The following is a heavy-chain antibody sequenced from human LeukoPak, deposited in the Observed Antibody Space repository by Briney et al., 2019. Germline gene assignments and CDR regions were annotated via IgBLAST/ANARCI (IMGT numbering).Heavy chain of an antibody. CDR1: GFTFSSYS. J-gene: IGHJ4*02. CDR3: ARGDIVVVPAATGY. CDR2: ISSSSSYI. Sequence: GGSLRLSCAASGFTFSSYSMNWVRQAPGKGLEWVSSISSSSSYIYYADSVKGRFTISRDNAKNSLYLQMNSLRAEDTAVYYCARGDIVVVPAATGYWGQGTLVTVPS. V-gene: IGHV3-21*01. D-gene: IGHD2-2*01.